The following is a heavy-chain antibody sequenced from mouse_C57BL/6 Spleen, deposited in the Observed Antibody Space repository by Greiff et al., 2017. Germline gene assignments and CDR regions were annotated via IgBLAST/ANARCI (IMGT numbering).Heavy chain of an antibody. D-gene: IGHD2-12*01. CDR1: GYTFTSYW. CDR3: AREEDYTWYFDV. V-gene: IGHV1-53*01. J-gene: IGHJ1*03. Sequence: QVQLQQPGTELVKPGASVKLSCKASGYTFTSYWMHWVKQRPGQGLEWIGNINTSNGGTNYNEKFKSKATLTVDKSYSTAYMQLSSLTSEDSAVYDCAREEDYTWYFDVWGTGTTVTVSS. CDR2: INTSNGGT.